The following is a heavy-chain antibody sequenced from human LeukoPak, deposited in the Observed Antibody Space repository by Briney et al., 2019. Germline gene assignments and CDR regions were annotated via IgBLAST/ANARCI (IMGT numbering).Heavy chain of an antibody. J-gene: IGHJ4*02. Sequence: PGGSLRLSCAASGFTFSSYWMSWVRQAPGKGLEWVANIKQDGSEKYYVDSVKGRFTISRDNAKNSLYLQMNSLRAEDTAVYYCARDFRISMIRSDYWGQGTLVTVSS. D-gene: IGHD3-22*01. CDR2: IKQDGSEK. CDR1: GFTFSSYW. CDR3: ARDFRISMIRSDY. V-gene: IGHV3-7*01.